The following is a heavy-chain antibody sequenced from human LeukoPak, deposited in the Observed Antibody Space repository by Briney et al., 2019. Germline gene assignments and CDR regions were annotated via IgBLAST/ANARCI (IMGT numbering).Heavy chain of an antibody. CDR3: VKGDIVVITAVWGD. V-gene: IGHV3-23*01. J-gene: IGHJ1*01. CDR1: GFNFRDSA. CDR2: ISGSGEMT. D-gene: IGHD2-21*02. Sequence: GGSLRLSCAASGFNFRDSAMIWVRQAPGKGLEWVSGISGSGEMTYYADSVRGRFSISRDNYRNTLYLQMDSPSADDTGVYSRVKGDIVVITAVWGDWGQGILVTVSS.